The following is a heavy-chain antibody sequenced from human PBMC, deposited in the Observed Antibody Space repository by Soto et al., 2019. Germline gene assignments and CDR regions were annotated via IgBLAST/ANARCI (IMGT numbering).Heavy chain of an antibody. Sequence: ELQLVESGGGLVQPGGSLRLSCTVSGLIFRNYWMAWARQAPGKGLQWVAVIRQDGSETHYVDSVRGRFTISRDNAKNSLYLDMNSRRADDTAIYYCTRDWDYWGQGILVSVSS. J-gene: IGHJ4*02. CDR2: IRQDGSET. V-gene: IGHV3-7*01. CDR3: TRDWDY. CDR1: GLIFRNYW.